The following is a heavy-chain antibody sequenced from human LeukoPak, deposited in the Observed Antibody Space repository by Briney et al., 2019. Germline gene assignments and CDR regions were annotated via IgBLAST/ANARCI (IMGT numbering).Heavy chain of an antibody. V-gene: IGHV1-18*01. J-gene: IGHJ4*02. CDR2: ISAYNGNT. CDR1: GYTFTGYG. D-gene: IGHD3-22*01. Sequence: ASVKVSCKASGYTFTGYGISWVRQAPGQGLEWMGWISAYNGNTNYAQKLQGRVTMTTDTSTSTAYMELRSLRSDDTAVYYCARDHYYDSSGYTRSADYWGQGTLVTVSS. CDR3: ARDHYYDSSGYTRSADY.